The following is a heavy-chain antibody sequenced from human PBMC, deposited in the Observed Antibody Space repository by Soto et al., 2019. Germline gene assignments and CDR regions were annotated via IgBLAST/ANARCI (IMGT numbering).Heavy chain of an antibody. CDR1: GYTFITYG. CDR3: ARDQGIAADRPWFDP. D-gene: IGHD6-13*01. V-gene: IGHV1-18*01. J-gene: IGHJ5*02. Sequence: QVQLVQSGGEVKNPGASVKVSCKASGYTFITYGISWVRQAPGQGLEWMGWISPYNGNTNYAQKFQGRVTMTTDRSTSTAYMEVRSLRSDDTALYYCARDQGIAADRPWFDPWGQGTLVTVSS. CDR2: ISPYNGNT.